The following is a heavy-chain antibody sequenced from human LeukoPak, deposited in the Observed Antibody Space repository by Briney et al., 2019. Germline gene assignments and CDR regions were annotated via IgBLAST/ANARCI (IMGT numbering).Heavy chain of an antibody. D-gene: IGHD3-3*01. J-gene: IGHJ4*02. V-gene: IGHV3-23*01. CDR2: ISGSGGST. CDR1: GFTFSSYA. CDR3: AKDGDYDFWSGYEDY. Sequence: PGGSLRLSCAASGFTFSSYAMSWVRQAPGKGLEWVSAISGSGGSTYYADSVKGRFTISRDNSKNTLYLQMNSLRAEDTAVYYCAKDGDYDFWSGYEDYWGQGTLVTVSS.